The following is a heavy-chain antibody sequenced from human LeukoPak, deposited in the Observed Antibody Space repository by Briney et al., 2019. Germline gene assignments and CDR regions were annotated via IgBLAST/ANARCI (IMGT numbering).Heavy chain of an antibody. CDR3: ARGSRYSSSWYW. Sequence: PSQTLSLTCAVSGGSISSGGYSWSWIRQPPGKGLEWIGEINHSGSTNFNPSLKSRVTIPVDTSKNQFSLKLSSVTAADTAVYYCARGSRYSSSWYWWGQGTLVTVSS. CDR2: INHSGST. CDR1: GGSISSGGYS. J-gene: IGHJ4*02. D-gene: IGHD6-13*01. V-gene: IGHV4-30-2*01.